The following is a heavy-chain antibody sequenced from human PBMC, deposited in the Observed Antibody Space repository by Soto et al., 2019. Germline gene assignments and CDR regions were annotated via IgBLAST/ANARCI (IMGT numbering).Heavy chain of an antibody. Sequence: QVQLVQSGAEVKKPGSSVKVSCKASGGTFSSLAISWVRQAPGQGLEWMGGLVPVFGTANYAQKFQERVTLTAHNSTRTSYMEPSSLRSEDTAVYYCARSPGVFDSWGQGTLVTVSS. J-gene: IGHJ4*02. CDR1: GGTFSSLA. V-gene: IGHV1-69*06. D-gene: IGHD3-10*01. CDR3: ARSPGVFDS. CDR2: LVPVFGTA.